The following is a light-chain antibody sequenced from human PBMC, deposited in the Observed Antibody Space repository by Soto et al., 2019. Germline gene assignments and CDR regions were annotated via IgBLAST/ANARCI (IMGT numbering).Light chain of an antibody. J-gene: IGKJ1*01. V-gene: IGKV1-5*01. CDR1: QSISSW. CDR2: AAS. CDR3: QQYDSHWT. Sequence: DIPMTQSPSTLSASVGDRVTITCRASQSISSWLTWYQQKPGKAPKLLIYAASSLESGVPSRFSGSGSGTEFTLTISSLQPEDFATYYCQQYDSHWTFGQGTKVEIK.